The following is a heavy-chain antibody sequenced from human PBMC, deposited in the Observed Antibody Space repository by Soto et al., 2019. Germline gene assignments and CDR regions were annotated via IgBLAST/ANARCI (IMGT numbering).Heavy chain of an antibody. D-gene: IGHD2-15*01. J-gene: IGHJ4*02. CDR3: AGFVVPASRNSDFDY. Sequence: SETLSLTCTVSGISVSTSDYYWGWVRQPPGKGLDWIGNISYSESTFYNPSLRSRVTLSVDTSKNQFSLRLNSVTVADTAVYFCAGFVVPASRNSDFDYWGQGTLVTVSS. CDR1: GISVSTSDYY. CDR2: ISYSEST. V-gene: IGHV4-39*01.